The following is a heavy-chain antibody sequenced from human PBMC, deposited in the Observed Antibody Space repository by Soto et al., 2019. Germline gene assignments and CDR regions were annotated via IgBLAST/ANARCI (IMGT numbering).Heavy chain of an antibody. CDR1: GGSFSGYF. D-gene: IGHD2-2*01. Sequence: PSETLSLTCAVYGGSFSGYFWSWVRQSPGKGLEWIGDINHSGDTNSNPSLGTRVVISIDTSKTQFSLNLTSVTAADTAFYYCAREVGYYSATRRNLYFVNWGPGTLVTVSS. CDR2: INHSGDT. CDR3: AREVGYYSATRRNLYFVN. J-gene: IGHJ4*02. V-gene: IGHV4-34*01.